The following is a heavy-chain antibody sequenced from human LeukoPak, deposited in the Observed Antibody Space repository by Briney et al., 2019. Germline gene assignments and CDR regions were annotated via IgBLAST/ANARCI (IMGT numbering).Heavy chain of an antibody. CDR1: GYTFTGHY. D-gene: IGHD3-16*02. Sequence: ASVKVSCKASGYTFTGHYMHWVRQAPGRGLEWMGWINPSSGGTNYAQKLQGRVTMTTDTSTSTAYMELRSLRSDDTAVYYCARVSDDYVWGSYRFGEADYWGQGTLVTVSS. J-gene: IGHJ4*02. V-gene: IGHV1-2*02. CDR2: INPSSGGT. CDR3: ARVSDDYVWGSYRFGEADY.